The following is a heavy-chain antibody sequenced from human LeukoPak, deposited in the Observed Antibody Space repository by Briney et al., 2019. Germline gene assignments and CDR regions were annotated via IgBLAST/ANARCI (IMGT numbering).Heavy chain of an antibody. CDR1: GFTVSSNY. Sequence: PGGSLRLSCAASGFTVSSNYMSWVRQAPGKGLEWVSVIYSGGSTYYADSMKGRFTISRDNSKNTLYLQMNSLRAEDTAVYYCARVGGYDAVGYWGQGTLVTVSS. J-gene: IGHJ4*02. V-gene: IGHV3-53*01. CDR3: ARVGGYDAVGY. D-gene: IGHD5-12*01. CDR2: IYSGGST.